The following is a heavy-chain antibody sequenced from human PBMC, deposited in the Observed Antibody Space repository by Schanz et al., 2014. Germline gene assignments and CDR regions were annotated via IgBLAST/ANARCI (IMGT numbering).Heavy chain of an antibody. CDR3: AKSQGNSFDS. Sequence: EVQLVESGGGLVQPGGSLRLSCAASGFTFSTSTMHWVRQAPGKGLEYISAISNNGDSTYYADSGKGRFTISSDNSKSTLYLQMSSLRAEDTAVYYCAKSQGNSFDSWGQGTLVTVAS. V-gene: IGHV3-64D*06. CDR2: ISNNGDST. J-gene: IGHJ4*02. CDR1: GFTFSTST.